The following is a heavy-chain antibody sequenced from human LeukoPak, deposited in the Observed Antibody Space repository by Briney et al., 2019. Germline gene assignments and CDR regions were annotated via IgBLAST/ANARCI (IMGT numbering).Heavy chain of an antibody. J-gene: IGHJ6*02. CDR2: ISAYDGGT. CDR3: ARDPLTSTWSPYYFTLDV. D-gene: IGHD6-13*01. V-gene: IGHV1-18*01. CDR1: GFSFTSYA. Sequence: ASGKGSCKASGFSFTSYAYNWVRQAPGPGLEWMGWISAYDGGTKYAQDLQGRVTMTADTSTRTAYMELTRLTSDDTAVYYCARDPLTSTWSPYYFTLDVWGQGTTVSVSS.